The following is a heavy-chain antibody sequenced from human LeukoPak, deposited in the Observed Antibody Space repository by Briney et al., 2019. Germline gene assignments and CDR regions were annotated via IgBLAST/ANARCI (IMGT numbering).Heavy chain of an antibody. CDR1: GSTLSSFG. D-gene: IGHD5-18*01. V-gene: IGHV3-30*18. J-gene: IGHJ2*01. Sequence: GESLRLSCTASGSTLSSFGMHWVRQAPGKGLEWVAVISDDGSNTYYADSVKGRFTISRDNSKNTLYLQMNSLRAEDTAVYYCAKDADTATIIYWYFDLWGRGTLVTVSS. CDR2: ISDDGSNT. CDR3: AKDADTATIIYWYFDL.